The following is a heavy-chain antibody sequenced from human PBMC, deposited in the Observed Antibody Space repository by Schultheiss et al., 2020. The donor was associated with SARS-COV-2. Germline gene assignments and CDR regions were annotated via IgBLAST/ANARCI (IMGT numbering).Heavy chain of an antibody. D-gene: IGHD6-19*01. Sequence: SETLSLTCTVSGGSISSGDYYWSWIRQHPGKGLEWIGCVYYSGNTNYNPSLKSRVTMSVDTSKNQFSLKLSSVTAADTAVYYCARDLGIAVAGGMDVWGQGTTVTVSS. CDR1: GGSISSGDYY. J-gene: IGHJ6*02. V-gene: IGHV4-61*08. CDR3: ARDLGIAVAGGMDV. CDR2: VYYSGNT.